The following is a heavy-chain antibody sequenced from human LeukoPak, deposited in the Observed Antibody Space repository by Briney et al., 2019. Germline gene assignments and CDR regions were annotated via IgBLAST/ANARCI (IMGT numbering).Heavy chain of an antibody. V-gene: IGHV4-30-4*01. J-gene: IGHJ5*02. CDR3: ARVWFGEYPFDP. D-gene: IGHD3-10*01. CDR1: GGSISSGDYY. CDR2: IYYSGST. Sequence: SETLSLTCTVSGGSISSGDYYWSWIRQPPGKGLEWIGYIYYSGSTYYNPSLKSRVTISVDTSKNQFSLKLSSVTAADTAVYYCARVWFGEYPFDPWDQGTLVTVSS.